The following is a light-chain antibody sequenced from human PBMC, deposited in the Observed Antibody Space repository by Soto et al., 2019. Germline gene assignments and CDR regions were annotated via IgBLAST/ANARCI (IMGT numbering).Light chain of an antibody. CDR2: SAS. Sequence: EIVMTQSPVTLSVSPGERATLSCTASQSVNNNVAWYQQKPGHTPRLLIYSASIGATGTPARFSGSGSGSDFTLTISRLDPEDFAVYYCQQYGSSPPITFGQGTRLEIK. J-gene: IGKJ5*01. CDR1: QSVNNN. V-gene: IGKV3-20*01. CDR3: QQYGSSPPIT.